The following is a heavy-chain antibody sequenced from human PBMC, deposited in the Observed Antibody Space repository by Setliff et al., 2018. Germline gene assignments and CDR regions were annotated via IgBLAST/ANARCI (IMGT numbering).Heavy chain of an antibody. CDR1: GGSFSGYY. CDR3: ARGVYCSSTSCSPGLNWFDP. J-gene: IGHJ5*02. Sequence: KTSETLSLTCAVYGGSFSGYYWSWIRQPPGKGLEWIGEINHSGSTNYNPSLKSRVTISVDTSKNQFSLKLSSVTAADTAVYYCARGVYCSSTSCSPGLNWFDPWGQGTLVTVSS. CDR2: INHSGST. V-gene: IGHV4-34*01. D-gene: IGHD2-2*01.